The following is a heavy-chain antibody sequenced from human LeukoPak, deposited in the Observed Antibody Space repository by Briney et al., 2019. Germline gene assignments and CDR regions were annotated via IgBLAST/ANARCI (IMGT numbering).Heavy chain of an antibody. CDR3: ARVDDDETLNYYDSSGGAFDI. Sequence: GFLRLSCAASGFTFSNYGMHWVRQAPGKGLEWVAFIRYDGTNKYYADSVKGRFTISRDNSKNTLYLQMNSLRAEGTAVYYCARVDDDETLNYYDSSGGAFDIWGQGTMVTVSS. CDR1: GFTFSNYG. CDR2: IRYDGTNK. D-gene: IGHD3-22*01. V-gene: IGHV3-30*02. J-gene: IGHJ3*02.